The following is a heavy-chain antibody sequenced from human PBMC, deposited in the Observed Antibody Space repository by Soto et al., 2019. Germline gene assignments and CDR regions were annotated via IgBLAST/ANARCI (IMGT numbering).Heavy chain of an antibody. CDR2: ISDSGTT. V-gene: IGHV3-23*01. J-gene: IGHJ4*02. Sequence: EVQLLESGGGLVQPGGSLRLSCTASGFTFSTYAMSWVRQAPGKGLEWVSTISDSGTTYYADSVKGGLTISTDNSKNTLYLEMNSLRAEDTAVYYCAKDKGGRYCSRTSCLYSFDYWGQGTLVTVSS. D-gene: IGHD2-2*01. CDR3: AKDKGGRYCSRTSCLYSFDY. CDR1: GFTFSTYA.